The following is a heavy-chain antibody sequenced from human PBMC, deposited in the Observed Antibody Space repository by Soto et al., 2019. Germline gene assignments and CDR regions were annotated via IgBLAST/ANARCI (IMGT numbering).Heavy chain of an antibody. Sequence: GGSLRLSCAASGFTFSSYAMIFFRQAPGKGLEWVSAIGGRTYYADSVKGRFTISRDNSKNTLYLQMNSLRAEDTAVYYCAKDRNYYDSSGLDYWGQGTLVTVSS. J-gene: IGHJ4*02. D-gene: IGHD3-22*01. CDR2: IGGRT. CDR1: GFTFSSYA. V-gene: IGHV3-23*01. CDR3: AKDRNYYDSSGLDY.